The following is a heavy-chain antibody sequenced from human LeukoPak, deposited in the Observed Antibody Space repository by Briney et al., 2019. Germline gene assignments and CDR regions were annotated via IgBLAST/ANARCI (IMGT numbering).Heavy chain of an antibody. CDR2: IHQNGGTE. V-gene: IGHV3-7*03. Sequence: PGGSLRLSCAASGFTFSSYWMSWVRQAPGEGLEWVACIHQNGGTEYYVDSVKGRFAISRDNSKNSLHLQMSSLTVEDTAVYYCARDLSSRDAFWGQGTLVIVSS. CDR1: GFTFSSYW. CDR3: ARDLSSRDAF. D-gene: IGHD6-13*01. J-gene: IGHJ4*02.